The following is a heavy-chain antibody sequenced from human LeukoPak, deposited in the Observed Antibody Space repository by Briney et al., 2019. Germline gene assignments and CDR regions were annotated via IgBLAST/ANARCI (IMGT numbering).Heavy chain of an antibody. CDR1: GYTLTELS. CDR3: APSWGSSGWYSWFDP. CDR2: FDPEDGET. J-gene: IGHJ5*02. D-gene: IGHD6-19*01. Sequence: ASVNVSCKVSGYTLTELSMHWVRQAPGEGREWMGGFDPEDGETIYAQKFQGRVTMTEDTSTDTAYMEVSSLRSEDTAVYYCAPSWGSSGWYSWFDPWGQGTLVTVSS. V-gene: IGHV1-24*01.